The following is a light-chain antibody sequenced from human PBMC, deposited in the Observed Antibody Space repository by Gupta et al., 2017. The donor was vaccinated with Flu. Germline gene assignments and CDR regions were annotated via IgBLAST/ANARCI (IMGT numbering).Light chain of an antibody. CDR1: NIGTIG. J-gene: IGLJ1*01. Sequence: SYVLTQPPSVSVDPGQKARITCGADNIGTIGVHWYQQKPGQAPVLVMCDDSDRPSGSPERFSGSNSGNTATLTISRVAAGDEADYYCQVCENKSDNLYVFGPGTRVSVL. CDR2: DDS. CDR3: QVCENKSDNLYV. V-gene: IGLV3-21*02.